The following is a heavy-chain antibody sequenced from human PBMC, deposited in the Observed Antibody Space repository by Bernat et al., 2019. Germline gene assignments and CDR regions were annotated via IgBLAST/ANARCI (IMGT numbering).Heavy chain of an antibody. V-gene: IGHV3-23*01. CDR3: AKNNVVGAAAMGDGMDV. CDR2: ISGSGGSK. J-gene: IGHJ6*02. D-gene: IGHD2-2*01. CDR1: GFTFSSYA. Sequence: EVQLLESGGGLVQPGGSLRLSCAASGFTFSSYAMSWVRQAPGQGLEWVSAISGSGGSKYCADTVEVQFKKTGDKSKNTLYLQMNNLRAKDTAVYYCAKNNVVGAAAMGDGMDVWGQGTTVTVSS.